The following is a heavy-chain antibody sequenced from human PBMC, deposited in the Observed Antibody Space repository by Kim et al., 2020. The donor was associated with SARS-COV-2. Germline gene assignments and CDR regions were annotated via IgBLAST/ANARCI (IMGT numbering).Heavy chain of an antibody. Sequence: SVKGRFTISRDNAKNSLYLQMNSLRAEDTAVYYCARDPRWVLGYSYKTDYWGQGTLVTVSS. J-gene: IGHJ4*02. D-gene: IGHD5-18*01. CDR3: ARDPRWVLGYSYKTDY. V-gene: IGHV3-11*05.